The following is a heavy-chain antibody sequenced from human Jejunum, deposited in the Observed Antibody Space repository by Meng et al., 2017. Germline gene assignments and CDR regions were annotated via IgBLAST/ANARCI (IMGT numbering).Heavy chain of an antibody. CDR1: GVSVGNFF. Sequence: GSLRLSCTVSGVSVGNFFWSWIRQTPGKGLEWIGSIFNGGTSDYNAALKSRVTMSVDTSKNQLSLKVNAVTAADTAVYYCARHVRDASGSSFDYWGQGTLVTVSS. D-gene: IGHD3-10*01. CDR2: IFNGGTS. CDR3: ARHVRDASGSSFDY. V-gene: IGHV4-59*02. J-gene: IGHJ4*02.